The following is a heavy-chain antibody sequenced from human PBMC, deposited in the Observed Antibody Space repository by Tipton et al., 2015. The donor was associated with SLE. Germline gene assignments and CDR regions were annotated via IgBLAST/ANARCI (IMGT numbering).Heavy chain of an antibody. J-gene: IGHJ4*02. CDR2: IFNNGIP. V-gene: IGHV4-31*01. D-gene: IGHD3-10*01. Sequence: TLSLTCTVSGASITTTGYYWGWIRQHPGKGLEWIGYIFNNGIPFYKPSLKSQITISADTSKKQFSLRLSSVTAADTAIYFCARATYYFGARTFDFWGQGILVTVSS. CDR3: ARATYYFGARTFDF. CDR1: GASITTTGYY.